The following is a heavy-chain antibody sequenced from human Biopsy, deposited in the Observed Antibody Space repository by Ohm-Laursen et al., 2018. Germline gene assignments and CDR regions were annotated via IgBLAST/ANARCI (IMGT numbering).Heavy chain of an antibody. CDR1: GYSFTKYY. J-gene: IGHJ6*02. CDR2: INPTGGTT. Sequence: ASVKVSCKVSGYSFTKYYINWVRQAPGQGLEWMGIINPTGGTTSYAEKFQGRVTLTRDTSTGTVYLELNSLIYEDTALYYCARDETGSSVFGPYYYGMDVWGRGTTVTVSS. D-gene: IGHD3-9*01. CDR3: ARDETGSSVFGPYYYGMDV. V-gene: IGHV1-46*01.